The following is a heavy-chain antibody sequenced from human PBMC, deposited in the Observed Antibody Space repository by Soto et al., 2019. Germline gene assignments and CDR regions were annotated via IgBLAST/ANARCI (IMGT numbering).Heavy chain of an antibody. D-gene: IGHD3-10*01. CDR1: GGSISSYY. CDR2: IYYSGST. V-gene: IGHV4-59*08. J-gene: IGHJ6*02. Sequence: SETLSLTCTVSGGSISSYYWSWIRQPPGKGLEWIGYIYYSGSTNYNPSLRSRVTISVDTSKNQFSLKLSSVTAADTAVYYCASYGSGRAIYGMDVWGQGTMVTVSS. CDR3: ASYGSGRAIYGMDV.